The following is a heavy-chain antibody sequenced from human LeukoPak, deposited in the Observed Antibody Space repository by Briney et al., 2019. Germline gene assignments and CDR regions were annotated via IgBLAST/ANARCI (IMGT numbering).Heavy chain of an antibody. CDR3: ARADYYGSGSYYNLEFDY. J-gene: IGHJ4*02. CDR2: INHSGST. CDR1: GGSISSYY. Sequence: SETLSLTCTVSGGSISSYYWSWIRQPPGKGLEWIGEINHSGSTNYNPSLKSRVTISVDTSKNQFSLKLSSVTAADTAVYYCARADYYGSGSYYNLEFDYWGQGTLVTVSS. V-gene: IGHV4-34*01. D-gene: IGHD3-10*01.